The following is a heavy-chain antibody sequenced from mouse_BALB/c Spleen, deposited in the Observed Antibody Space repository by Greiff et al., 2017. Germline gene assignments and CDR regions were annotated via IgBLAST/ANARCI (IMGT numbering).Heavy chain of an antibody. V-gene: IGHV3-2*02. CDR3: ARADYGSRYAGFAY. CDR1: GYSITSDYA. Sequence: EVQLQESGPGLVKPSQSLSLTCTVTGYSITSDYAWNWLRQFPGNKLEWMGYISYSGSTSYNPSLKSRISITRDTSKNQFFLQLNSVTTEDTATYYCARADYGSRYAGFAYWGQGTLVTVSA. CDR2: ISYSGST. D-gene: IGHD1-1*01. J-gene: IGHJ3*01.